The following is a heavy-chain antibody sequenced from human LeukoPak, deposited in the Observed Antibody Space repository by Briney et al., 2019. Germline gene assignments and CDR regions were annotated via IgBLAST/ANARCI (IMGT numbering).Heavy chain of an antibody. D-gene: IGHD1-26*01. CDR3: AKPTSGTAPRPLDY. Sequence: GGSLRLSCAVSGFTLSSNWMHWVRQVPGKGLEWVSRIDDVGSGTSYADSVKGRFTISRDDAKNTVYLQMNSLRAEDTAVYYCAKPTSGTAPRPLDYWGRGTLVTVSS. CDR2: IDDVGSGT. V-gene: IGHV3-74*01. CDR1: GFTLSSNW. J-gene: IGHJ4*02.